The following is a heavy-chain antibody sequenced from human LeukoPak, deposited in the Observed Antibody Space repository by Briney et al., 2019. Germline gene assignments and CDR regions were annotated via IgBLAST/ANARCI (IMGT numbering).Heavy chain of an antibody. J-gene: IGHJ4*02. Sequence: ASVKVSCKASGGTFSSYAISWVRQAPGQGPEWMGGIIPIFGTANYAQKFQGRVTITTDESTSTAYMELGSLRSEDTAVYYCARAGADPSYGWMYYFDYWGQGTLVTVSS. V-gene: IGHV1-69*05. D-gene: IGHD5-18*01. CDR2: IIPIFGTA. CDR1: GGTFSSYA. CDR3: ARAGADPSYGWMYYFDY.